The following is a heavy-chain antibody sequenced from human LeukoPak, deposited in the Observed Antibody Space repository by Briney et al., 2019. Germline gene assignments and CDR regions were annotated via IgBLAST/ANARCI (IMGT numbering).Heavy chain of an antibody. CDR1: GGTFTSYA. D-gene: IGHD2-15*01. CDR3: ARGGDRRTPFDY. CDR2: FIPIFGTA. V-gene: IGHV1-69*05. Sequence: GSSVKVSCKASGGTFTSYAISWVREARGQGLEWMGGFIPIFGTANCAQKFQGRVTITTDESTSTAYMELSSLRSEDTAVYYCARGGDRRTPFDYWGQGTLVTVSS. J-gene: IGHJ4*02.